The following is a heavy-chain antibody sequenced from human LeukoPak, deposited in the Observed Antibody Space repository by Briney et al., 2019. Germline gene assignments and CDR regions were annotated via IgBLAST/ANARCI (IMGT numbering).Heavy chain of an antibody. Sequence: PGGSLRLSCAASGFTFSSYWMTWVRQAPGKGLEWVANIKEDGSEKYYVDSVKGRFTISRDNAKNTLYLQMNSLRAEDTAVYYCARAIYRSVVVAGNGIDYWGQGTLVTVSS. J-gene: IGHJ4*02. D-gene: IGHD2-15*01. CDR3: ARAIYRSVVVAGNGIDY. CDR2: IKEDGSEK. V-gene: IGHV3-7*01. CDR1: GFTFSSYW.